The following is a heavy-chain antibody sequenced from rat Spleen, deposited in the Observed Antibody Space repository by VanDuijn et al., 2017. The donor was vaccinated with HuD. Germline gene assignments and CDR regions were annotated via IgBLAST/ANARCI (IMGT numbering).Heavy chain of an antibody. Sequence: EVQLVESGGGLVQPGSPLKLSCAASGFTFSSNWLNWIRQAPGKGLEWVASINPDGSNTFYPDTVTGRFVISKDNGKNTGYRQRNNLRSEDTASYYCAGGGSGGLNWFAHWGQGTLVTVSS. V-gene: IGHV5-35*01. D-gene: IGHD1-1*01. CDR2: INPDGSNT. CDR3: AGGGSGGLNWFAH. J-gene: IGHJ3*01. CDR1: GFTFSSNW.